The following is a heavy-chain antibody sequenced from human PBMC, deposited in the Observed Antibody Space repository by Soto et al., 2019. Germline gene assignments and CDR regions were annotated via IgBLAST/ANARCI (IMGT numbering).Heavy chain of an antibody. CDR1: GYSCTSYW. CDR3: ARHESRYYYYYYMDV. Sequence: GESLKLSCTGSGYSCTSYWIDWVRQMPGKGLEWMGIIYPGDSDTRYSPSFQGQVTISADKSISTAYLQWSSLKASDTAMYYCARHESRYYYYYYMDVWGQGTTVTVSS. V-gene: IGHV5-51*01. CDR2: IYPGDSDT. J-gene: IGHJ6*03.